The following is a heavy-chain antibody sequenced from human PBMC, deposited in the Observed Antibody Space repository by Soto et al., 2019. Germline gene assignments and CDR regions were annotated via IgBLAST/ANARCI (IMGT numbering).Heavy chain of an antibody. CDR1: GGTFSSYA. D-gene: IGHD3-22*01. CDR2: IIPIFGTA. V-gene: IGHV1-69*13. CDR3: AKGGGSSGYYYQFDY. Sequence: AASVKVSCKASGGTFSSYAISWVRQAPGQGLEWMGGIIPIFGTANYAQKFQGRVTITADESTSTAYMELSSLRSEDTAVYYCAKGGGSSGYYYQFDYWGQGTQVTVSS. J-gene: IGHJ4*02.